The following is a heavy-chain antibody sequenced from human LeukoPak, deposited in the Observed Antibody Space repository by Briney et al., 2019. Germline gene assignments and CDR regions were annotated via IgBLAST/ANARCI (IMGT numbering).Heavy chain of an antibody. V-gene: IGHV3-23*01. Sequence: GGSLRLSCAASGFTFSSYAMSWVRQAPGKGLEWVSAISGSGGSTYYADSVKGRFTISRDNAKNSLYLQMNSLRAEDTAVYYCASMYYYDSSGSDYWGQGTLVTVSS. CDR3: ASMYYYDSSGSDY. J-gene: IGHJ4*02. CDR1: GFTFSSYA. D-gene: IGHD3-22*01. CDR2: ISGSGGST.